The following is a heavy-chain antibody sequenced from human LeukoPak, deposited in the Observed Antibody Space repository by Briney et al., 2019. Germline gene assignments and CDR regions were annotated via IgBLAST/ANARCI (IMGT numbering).Heavy chain of an antibody. D-gene: IGHD1-26*01. CDR3: ARRVGGTPDY. J-gene: IGHJ4*02. V-gene: IGHV3-23*01. CDR1: GFTFTNYA. Sequence: PGGSLRLSCAAPGFTFTNYAMASVRQTPGKGLEWVSAIGGDGASSDYADSVKGRFTISRDNSKNTLYLQMNSLRAEDAALYYCARRVGGTPDYWGLGTLVTVSS. CDR2: IGGDGASS.